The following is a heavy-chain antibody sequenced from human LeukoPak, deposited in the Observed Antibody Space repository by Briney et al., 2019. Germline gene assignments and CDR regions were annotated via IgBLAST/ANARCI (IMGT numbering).Heavy chain of an antibody. CDR1: GFTVSSNFA. V-gene: IGHV3-23*01. CDR2: ISGRGDGT. Sequence: GGSLRLSCAASGFTVSSNFAMNWVRRAPGKGLEWVSTISGRGDGTYYADSVKGRFTISRDNSKNTLFLQMSNLSADDTALYYCAKGRLQEGTVFRGVITPVDYWGQGTLVTVTS. J-gene: IGHJ4*02. D-gene: IGHD3-10*01. CDR3: AKGRLQEGTVFRGVITPVDY.